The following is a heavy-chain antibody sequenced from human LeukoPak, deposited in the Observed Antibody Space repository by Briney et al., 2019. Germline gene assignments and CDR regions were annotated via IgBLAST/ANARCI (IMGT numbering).Heavy chain of an antibody. CDR2: ISSSSSYI. V-gene: IGHV3-21*01. D-gene: IGHD2-21*02. CDR3: ARDPSYCGGDCYSDY. J-gene: IGHJ4*02. CDR1: GFTFDDYG. Sequence: GGSLRLSCAASGFTFDDYGMSWVRQAPGKGLEWVSSISSSSSYIYYADSVKGRFTISRDNAKNSLYLQMNSLGADDTAVYYCARDPSYCGGDCYSDYWGQGTLVTVSS.